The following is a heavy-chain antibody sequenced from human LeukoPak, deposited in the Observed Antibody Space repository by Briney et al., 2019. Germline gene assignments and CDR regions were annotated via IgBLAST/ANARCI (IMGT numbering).Heavy chain of an antibody. D-gene: IGHD4-23*01. V-gene: IGHV1-69*13. CDR1: GGTFSSYA. Sequence: SVKVSCKASGGTFSSYAISWVRQAPGQGLEWMGGIIPIFGTANYAQKFQGRVTITADESTSTAYMELSSLRSEDTAVYYWARPSEGLRWDDVFDIWAKGTRVTVSS. CDR2: IIPIFGTA. CDR3: ARPSEGLRWDDVFDI. J-gene: IGHJ3*02.